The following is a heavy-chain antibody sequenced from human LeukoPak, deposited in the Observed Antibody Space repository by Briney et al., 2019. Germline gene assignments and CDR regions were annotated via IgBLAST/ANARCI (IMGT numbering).Heavy chain of an antibody. D-gene: IGHD2-15*01. V-gene: IGHV4-61*02. Sequence: PSETLSLTCTVSGGSISSGGYYWSWIRQPAGKGLEWIGRVYTSGSTNYNPSLKSRVTISVDTSKNQFSLKLSSVTAADTAVYFRARGGIRDGSNYLDYWGQGTLVTVSS. J-gene: IGHJ4*02. CDR3: ARGGIRDGSNYLDY. CDR1: GGSISSGGYY. CDR2: VYTSGST.